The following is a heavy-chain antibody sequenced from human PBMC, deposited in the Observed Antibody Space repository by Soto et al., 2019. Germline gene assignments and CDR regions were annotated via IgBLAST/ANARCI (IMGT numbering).Heavy chain of an antibody. V-gene: IGHV1-69*08. CDR1: GGTFSSYT. CDR2: IIPILGIA. CDR3: ARDSTEIAVAGTPFDY. D-gene: IGHD6-19*01. J-gene: IGHJ4*02. Sequence: QVQLVQSGAEVKKPGSSVKVSCKASGGTFSSYTISWVRQAPGQGLEWMGRIIPILGIANYAQKFQGRVTITADKSTSTAYMELRSLRSEDTAVYYCARDSTEIAVAGTPFDYWGQGTLVTVSS.